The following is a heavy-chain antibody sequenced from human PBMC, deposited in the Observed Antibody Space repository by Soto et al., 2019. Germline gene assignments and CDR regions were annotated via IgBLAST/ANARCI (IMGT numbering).Heavy chain of an antibody. D-gene: IGHD6-13*01. V-gene: IGHV3-30*18. CDR1: GFTFSSYG. CDR3: AKTLRRSSLYTGTWFDP. Sequence: QVQLVESGGGVVQPGRSLRLSCAASGFTFSSYGMHWVRQAPGKGLEWVAVISYDGSNKYYADSVKGRFTISRDNSKNTLYLQMNSLRAEDPAVYYCAKTLRRSSLYTGTWFDPWGQGTLVTVSS. CDR2: ISYDGSNK. J-gene: IGHJ5*02.